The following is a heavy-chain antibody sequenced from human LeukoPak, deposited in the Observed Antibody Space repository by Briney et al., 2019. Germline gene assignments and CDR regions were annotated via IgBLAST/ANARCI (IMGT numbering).Heavy chain of an antibody. CDR2: IYYSGST. CDR1: GGSISSSSYY. D-gene: IGHD5-18*01. Sequence: PSETLSLTCTVSGGSISSSSYYWGWIRQPPGKGLEWIGSIYYSGSTYYNPSLKSRVTISVDTSKNQFSLRLSSVTAADTAVYYCASLNVDTAMGDPDYWGQGTLVTVSS. V-gene: IGHV4-39*01. J-gene: IGHJ4*02. CDR3: ASLNVDTAMGDPDY.